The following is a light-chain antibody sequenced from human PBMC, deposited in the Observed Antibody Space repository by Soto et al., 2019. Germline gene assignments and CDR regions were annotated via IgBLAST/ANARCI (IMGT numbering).Light chain of an antibody. CDR1: SSNIGSNT. J-gene: IGLJ1*01. V-gene: IGLV1-44*01. Sequence: QSALTQPPSASGTPGQRVTISCSGSSSNIGSNTVSWYQHLPGTAPKLLIYSNNQRPSGVPDRFSGSKSGTSASLAISGLQSEDEADYHCAAWDDSLNGYVFGSGTKV. CDR3: AAWDDSLNGYV. CDR2: SNN.